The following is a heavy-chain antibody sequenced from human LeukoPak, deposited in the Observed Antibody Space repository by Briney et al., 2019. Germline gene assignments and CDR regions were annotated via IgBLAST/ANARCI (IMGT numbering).Heavy chain of an antibody. V-gene: IGHV4-30-4*08. CDR2: IYYSGSA. Sequence: GSGPALVKPTQTLTQTCTFSGFSLSTSGMCVSWIRQPPGKGLEWIGYIYYSGSAYYNPSLKSRVTISVDTSKSQFSLKLTSLTAADTAVYYCARYCCTSSRCPGIEHWGQGTLVTVSS. D-gene: IGHD2-2*01. CDR3: ARYCCTSSRCPGIEH. J-gene: IGHJ1*01. CDR1: GFSLSTSGMC.